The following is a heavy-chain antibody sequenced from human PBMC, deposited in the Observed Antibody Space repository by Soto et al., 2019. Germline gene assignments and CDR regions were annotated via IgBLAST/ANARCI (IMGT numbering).Heavy chain of an antibody. CDR2: INHSGST. D-gene: IGHD4-4*01. Sequence: QVQLQQWGAGRLKPSETLSLTCAVFGGSLSGYYWSWIRQPPGKGLEWIGEINHSGSTNYNPSLKSRVTISVDTSKNQFSLKLSSVTAADTAVYYCARETGVTTHDYSNSYYMVVWGKGTTVTVSS. CDR3: ARETGVTTHDYSNSYYMVV. CDR1: GGSLSGYY. J-gene: IGHJ6*03. V-gene: IGHV4-34*01.